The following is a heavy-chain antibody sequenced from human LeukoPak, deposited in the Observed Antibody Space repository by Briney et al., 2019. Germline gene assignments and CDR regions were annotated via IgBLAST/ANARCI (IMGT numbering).Heavy chain of an antibody. D-gene: IGHD6-19*01. CDR1: GGSISSGSYY. V-gene: IGHV4-61*02. CDR3: ARGDHGSGWYRVGPWRPYYFDY. CDR2: IYTSGST. J-gene: IGHJ4*02. Sequence: SETLSLTCTVSGGSISSGSYYWSWLRQPAGTGLEWIGRIYTSGSTNYNPSLKSRVTISVDTSKNQFSLKLSSVTAADTAVYYCARGDHGSGWYRVGPWRPYYFDYWGQGTLVTVSS.